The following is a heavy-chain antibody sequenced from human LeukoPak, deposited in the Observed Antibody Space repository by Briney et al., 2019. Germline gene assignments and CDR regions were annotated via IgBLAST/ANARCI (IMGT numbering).Heavy chain of an antibody. J-gene: IGHJ4*02. D-gene: IGHD3-22*01. V-gene: IGHV1-46*01. Sequence: ASVKVSCKASGYTFTSYYMHWVRQAPGQGLEWMGIINPSGGSTSYAQKFQGRVTMTRDTSTSTVYMELSSLRSEDTAVYYCARPITMIDYLNPWMPPLDYWGQGTLVTVSS. CDR1: GYTFTSYY. CDR2: INPSGGST. CDR3: ARPITMIDYLNPWMPPLDY.